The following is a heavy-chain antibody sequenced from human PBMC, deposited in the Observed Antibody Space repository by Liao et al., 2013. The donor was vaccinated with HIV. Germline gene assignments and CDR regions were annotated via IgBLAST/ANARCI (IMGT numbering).Heavy chain of an antibody. CDR3: AMRAGXSSTNCWGNYFDY. CDR2: INHSGST. Sequence: QVQLQQWGAGLLKPSETLSLTCAVYGGSFSGYYWSWIRQPPGKGLEWIGEINHSGSTNYNPSLKSRVTISVDTSKNQFSLKLNSVTAADTAVYYCAMRAGXSSTNCWGNYFDYWAREPWSPSPQ. V-gene: IGHV4-34*01. D-gene: IGHD2-2*01. CDR1: GGSFSGYY. J-gene: IGHJ4*02.